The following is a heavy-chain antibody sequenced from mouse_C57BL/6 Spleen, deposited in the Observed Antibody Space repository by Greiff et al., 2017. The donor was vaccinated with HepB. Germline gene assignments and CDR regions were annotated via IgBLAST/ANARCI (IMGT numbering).Heavy chain of an antibody. V-gene: IGHV1-55*01. D-gene: IGHD1-1*01. CDR3: ARKGHYYGSSDRYLDV. CDR2: IYPGSGST. J-gene: IGHJ1*03. CDR1: GYTFTSYW. Sequence: QVQLQQPGAELVKPGASVKMSCKASGYTFTSYWITWVKQRPGQGLEWIGDIYPGSGSTNYNEKFKSKATLTVDTSSSTAYMQLSSLTSADPAVYYCARKGHYYGSSDRYLDVWGTGTTVTVSS.